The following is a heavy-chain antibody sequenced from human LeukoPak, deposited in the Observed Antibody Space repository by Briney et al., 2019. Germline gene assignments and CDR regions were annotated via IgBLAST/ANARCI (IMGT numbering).Heavy chain of an antibody. Sequence: SETLSLTCIVSGASVSSYYCSWIRQPPGKGLEWIGYISYTGRTNYNPSLKSRVTISLDTSKNQLSLKLSSVTDADTAVYYCGKQQTAVAGTSPLDDWGQGTLVTVSS. CDR2: ISYTGRT. D-gene: IGHD6-19*01. CDR1: GASVSSYY. CDR3: GKQQTAVAGTSPLDD. V-gene: IGHV4-59*08. J-gene: IGHJ4*02.